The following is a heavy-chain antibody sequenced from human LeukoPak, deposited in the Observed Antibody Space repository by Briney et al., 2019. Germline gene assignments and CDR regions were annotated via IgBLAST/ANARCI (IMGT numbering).Heavy chain of an antibody. CDR3: ARVASIRAAAGTVGRADAFDI. CDR2: INPSGGST. CDR1: GYTFTSYY. D-gene: IGHD6-13*01. V-gene: IGHV1-46*01. Sequence: ASVKVSCKASGYTFTSYYMHWVRQAPGQGLEWMGIINPSGGSTSYAQKFQGRVTMTRDTSISTAYMELSRLRSDDTAVYYCARVASIRAAAGTVGRADAFDIWGQGTIVTVSS. J-gene: IGHJ3*02.